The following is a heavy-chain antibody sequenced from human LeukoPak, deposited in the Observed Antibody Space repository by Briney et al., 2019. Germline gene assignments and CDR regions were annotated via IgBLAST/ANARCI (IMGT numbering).Heavy chain of an antibody. J-gene: IGHJ4*02. CDR2: IYYSGST. Sequence: SETLSLTCTVSGGSISSYYWSWIRQPPGKGLEWIGYIYYSGSTNYNPSLKSRVTISVDTSKNQFSLKLSSVAAADTAVYYCARDTAGNYFDYWGQGTLVTVSS. D-gene: IGHD6-19*01. V-gene: IGHV4-59*01. CDR1: GGSISSYY. CDR3: ARDTAGNYFDY.